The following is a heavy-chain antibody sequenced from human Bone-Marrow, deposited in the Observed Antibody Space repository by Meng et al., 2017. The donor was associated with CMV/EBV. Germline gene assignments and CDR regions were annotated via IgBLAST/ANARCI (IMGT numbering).Heavy chain of an antibody. CDR2: IYYSGST. CDR3: ARDRYYDFWSGPSQGMDV. Sequence: SETLSLTCTVSGGSICSYYWSWIRQPPGKGLEWIGYIYYSGSTNYNPSLKSRVTISVDTSKNQFSLKLSSVTAADTAVYYCARDRYYDFWSGPSQGMDVWGQGTTVTVSS. J-gene: IGHJ6*02. D-gene: IGHD3-3*01. V-gene: IGHV4-59*01. CDR1: GGSICSYY.